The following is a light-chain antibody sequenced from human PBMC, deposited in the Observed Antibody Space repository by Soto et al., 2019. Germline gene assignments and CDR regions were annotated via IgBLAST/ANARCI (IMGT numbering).Light chain of an antibody. V-gene: IGKV1-27*01. Sequence: DIQMTQSPSSLSASVRDRVTITCRASQGISNYLAWYQQKPGKVPKLLIYSASTLQSGVQSRFTGSGSGTDFTLTIRSLQHEDVATYYCQKYDSAPWTFGQGTKVEIK. CDR1: QGISNY. CDR3: QKYDSAPWT. CDR2: SAS. J-gene: IGKJ1*01.